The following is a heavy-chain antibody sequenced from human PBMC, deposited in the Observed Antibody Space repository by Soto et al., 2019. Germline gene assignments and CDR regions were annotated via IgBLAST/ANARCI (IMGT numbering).Heavy chain of an antibody. CDR3: ARDVQHWWDYATGGFDY. Sequence: QIKLVQSGPEVKRPGASVRVSCKASGYSFVSHGISWVRQAPGQGLEWMAWIGPYKSGTNYAQRLQGRVTVTTDTHTSSVYMELRNLGPDDTAVYYCARDVQHWWDYATGGFDYWGQGTLVAVSS. CDR2: IGPYKSGT. V-gene: IGHV1-18*04. J-gene: IGHJ4*02. CDR1: GYSFVSHG. D-gene: IGHD2-8*02.